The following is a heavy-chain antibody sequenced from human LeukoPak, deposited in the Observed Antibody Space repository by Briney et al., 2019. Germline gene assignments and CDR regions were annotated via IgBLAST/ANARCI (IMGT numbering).Heavy chain of an antibody. CDR1: GFTFSSYS. CDR2: ISSSSSYI. D-gene: IGHD2-2*01. V-gene: IGHV3-21*01. Sequence: PGGSLRLSCAASGFTFSSYSMNWVRQAPGRGLEWVSSISSSSSYIYYADSVKGRFTISRDNAKNSLYLQMNSLRAEDTAVYYCARDTIVVPAVIDYWGQGTLVTVSS. J-gene: IGHJ4*02. CDR3: ARDTIVVPAVIDY.